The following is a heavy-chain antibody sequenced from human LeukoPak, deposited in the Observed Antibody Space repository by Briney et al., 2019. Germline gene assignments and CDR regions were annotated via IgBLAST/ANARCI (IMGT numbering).Heavy chain of an antibody. CDR3: AASSTVTRAFDY. Sequence: GGSLRLSCAASGFTFSSYAMSWVRQAPGKGLEWVSAISGSGGSTYYADSVKGRFTISRDNSKNTLYLQMNSLRAEDTAVYYCAASSTVTRAFDYWGQGTLVTVSS. CDR2: ISGSGGST. V-gene: IGHV3-23*01. D-gene: IGHD4-17*01. J-gene: IGHJ4*02. CDR1: GFTFSSYA.